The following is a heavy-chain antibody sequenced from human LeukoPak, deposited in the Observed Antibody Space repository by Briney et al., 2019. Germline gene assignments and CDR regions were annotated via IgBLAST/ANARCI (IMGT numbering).Heavy chain of an antibody. Sequence: SETLSLTCTVSGGSISSYYWSWIRQPPGKGLEWIGYIYYSGSTNYNPSLKSRVTISVDTSKNQFSLKLSSVTAADTAVYYCARVQTQSGSYVPSAFDIWGQGTMVTVSS. CDR3: ARVQTQSGSYVPSAFDI. D-gene: IGHD1-26*01. CDR1: GGSISSYY. CDR2: IYYSGST. J-gene: IGHJ3*02. V-gene: IGHV4-59*01.